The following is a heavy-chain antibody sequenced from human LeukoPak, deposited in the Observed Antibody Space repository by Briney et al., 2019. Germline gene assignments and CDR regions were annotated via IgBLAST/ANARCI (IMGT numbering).Heavy chain of an antibody. CDR2: TSGSGGST. J-gene: IGHJ4*02. V-gene: IGHV3-23*01. Sequence: PGGFLRLSCAASGFSFSTSTMNWVRQAPGKGLEWVSGTSGSGGSTYYAGSVKGRFTISRDNSKNTLYLQMNSLRVEDTAVYYCAKNGGSQCYSHLDSWGQGTLVTVSS. CDR3: AKNGGSQCYSHLDS. D-gene: IGHD2-15*01. CDR1: GFSFSTST.